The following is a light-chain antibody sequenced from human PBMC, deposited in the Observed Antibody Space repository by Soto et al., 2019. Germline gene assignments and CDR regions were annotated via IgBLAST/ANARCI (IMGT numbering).Light chain of an antibody. CDR2: GAS. J-gene: IGKJ3*01. CDR1: QDIRTS. CDR3: QHFHNLPPFT. Sequence: DIQMTQSPSSLSASVGARVSITCRASQDIRTSLSWFQQKPGRAPKLLIYGASYLETGVPSRFRGSGSGTDFTFTISSLQPEDIATYYCQHFHNLPPFTFGPGTRVDVK. V-gene: IGKV1-33*01.